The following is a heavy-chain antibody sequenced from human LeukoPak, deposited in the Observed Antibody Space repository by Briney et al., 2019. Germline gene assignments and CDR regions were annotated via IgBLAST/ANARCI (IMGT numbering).Heavy chain of an antibody. J-gene: IGHJ4*02. D-gene: IGHD2-8*02. V-gene: IGHV3-23*01. CDR1: GFTFSSYA. CDR3: AKDGPGPGGYYFDY. CDR2: ISGSGGST. Sequence: GGSLRLSCAASGFTFSSYAMSWVRQAPGKGREWVSAISGSGGSTYYADSVKGRFTIPRDNSKNTLYLQMNSLRAEDTAVYYCAKDGPGPGGYYFDYWGQGTLVTVSS.